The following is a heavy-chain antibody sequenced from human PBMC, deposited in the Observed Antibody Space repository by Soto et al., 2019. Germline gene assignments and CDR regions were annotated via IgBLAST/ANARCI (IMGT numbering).Heavy chain of an antibody. V-gene: IGHV4-30-2*01. CDR1: GGSISSGGYS. Sequence: QVQLQESGSRLLKPSQTLSLTCAVSGGSISSGGYSWTWIRQPPGKGLEWIGYVHHTGSTTYNPSLKTRVSISVDRPNNQLFLTLTSATAADSAIYYCARGLWNDVFQYWGRGILVTVSS. D-gene: IGHD1-1*01. J-gene: IGHJ1*01. CDR3: ARGLWNDVFQY. CDR2: VHHTGST.